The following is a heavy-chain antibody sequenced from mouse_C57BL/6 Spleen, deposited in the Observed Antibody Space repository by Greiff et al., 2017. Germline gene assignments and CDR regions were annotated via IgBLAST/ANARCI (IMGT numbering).Heavy chain of an antibody. CDR3: ATLSFDY. CDR1: GYAFSSYW. Sequence: LQQSGASVKISCTASGYAFSSYWMNWVKQRPGKGLEWIGQIYPGDGDTNYNGKFKGKATLTADKSSSTAYMQLSSLTSEDSAVYFCATLSFDYWGQGTTLTVSS. V-gene: IGHV1-80*01. CDR2: IYPGDGDT. J-gene: IGHJ2*01.